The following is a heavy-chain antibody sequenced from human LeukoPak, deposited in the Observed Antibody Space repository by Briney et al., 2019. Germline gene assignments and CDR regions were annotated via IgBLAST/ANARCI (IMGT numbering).Heavy chain of an antibody. Sequence: ASVKVSCKASGYTFTGYYMQWVRQAPGQGLEWMAWINPNSGGTNYAQKFQGRVTMTRDTSISTAYMELSRLRSDDTAVYYCARDRDDFWSGYLDYWGQGTLVTVSS. CDR3: ARDRDDFWSGYLDY. CDR2: INPNSGGT. V-gene: IGHV1-2*02. J-gene: IGHJ4*02. D-gene: IGHD3-3*01. CDR1: GYTFTGYY.